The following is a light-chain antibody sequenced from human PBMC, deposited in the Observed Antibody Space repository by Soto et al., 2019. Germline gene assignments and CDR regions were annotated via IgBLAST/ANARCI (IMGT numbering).Light chain of an antibody. Sequence: QSALTQPASVSGSPGQSITISCTGTSSDVGAYDYVSWYHQHPDKATKLMIYEVSNRPSGVSNRFSGSKSVNTATLTISGLQADDEADYYCSSYTSSSTRVFGTGTK. J-gene: IGLJ1*01. CDR1: SSDVGAYDY. CDR3: SSYTSSSTRV. CDR2: EVS. V-gene: IGLV2-14*03.